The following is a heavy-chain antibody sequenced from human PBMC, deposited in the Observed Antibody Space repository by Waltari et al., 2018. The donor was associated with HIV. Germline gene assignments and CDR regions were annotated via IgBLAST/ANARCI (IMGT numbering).Heavy chain of an antibody. CDR1: GGTFSNSP. J-gene: IGHJ3*02. D-gene: IGHD5-18*01. CDR2: IIPIFGSP. Sequence: QVQPVQFGAEVKKPGSSVKLSCKASGGTFSNSPINWVRQAPGQGLEWMGGIIPIFGSPNYAQKFQGRVTITADESTSTVYMKLSSLRSEDTAVYYCASASRDTAMGAFDIWGQGTMVTVSS. CDR3: ASASRDTAMGAFDI. V-gene: IGHV1-69*01.